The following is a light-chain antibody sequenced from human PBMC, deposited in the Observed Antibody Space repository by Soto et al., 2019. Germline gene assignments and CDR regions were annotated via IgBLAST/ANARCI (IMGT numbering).Light chain of an antibody. CDR2: GVY. V-gene: IGKV3D-15*01. CDR1: QSVSSN. J-gene: IGKJ4*01. CDR3: QQYGLSRI. Sequence: EIVMTQSPTILSVSPGERATLSCRASQSVSSNLAWYQQKPGQAPRLLIYGVYTRAPGIPARFSGSGSGTEFTLTISSLQSEDFAVYYCQQYGLSRIFGGGTKVDIK.